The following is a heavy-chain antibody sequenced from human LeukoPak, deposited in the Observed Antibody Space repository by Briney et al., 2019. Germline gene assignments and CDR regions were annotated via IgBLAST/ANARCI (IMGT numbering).Heavy chain of an antibody. J-gene: IGHJ4*02. CDR2: ISSSSSYI. CDR1: GFTFSSYS. V-gene: IGHV3-21*01. CDR3: ARHRRTGHFDY. D-gene: IGHD3-16*02. Sequence: PGGSLRLSCAASGFTFSSYSMHWVRQAPGKGLEWVSSISSSSSYIYYADSVKGRFTISRDNAKNSLYLQMNSLRAEDTAVYYCARHRRTGHFDYWGQGTLVTVSS.